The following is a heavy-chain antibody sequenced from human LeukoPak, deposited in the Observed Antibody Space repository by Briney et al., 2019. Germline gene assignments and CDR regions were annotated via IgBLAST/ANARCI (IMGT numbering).Heavy chain of an antibody. CDR1: GGSFSGHY. CDR3: ATRTRSWFDP. J-gene: IGHJ5*02. D-gene: IGHD1-14*01. V-gene: IGHV4-34*01. Sequence: PSETLSLTCAVYGGSFSGHYWSWIRQPPGKGLEWIGEINHSGSTNYNPSLKSRVTISVDTSKNQFSLKLSSVTVADTAVYYCATRTRSWFDPWGQGTLVTVSS. CDR2: INHSGST.